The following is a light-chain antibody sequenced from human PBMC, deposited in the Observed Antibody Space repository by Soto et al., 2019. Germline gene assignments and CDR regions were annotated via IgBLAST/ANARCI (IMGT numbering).Light chain of an antibody. J-gene: IGKJ5*01. CDR2: AAS. Sequence: EIVLTQSPDTLAVSPGEVATLSCWASQSVTSNLAWYQQKRGQAPRLLIYAASTRATGVPARFSGSASGTDFTLTISRLEPEDFAVYFCQQYSDLPMTFGQGTRLEIK. CDR3: QQYSDLPMT. CDR1: QSVTSN. V-gene: IGKV3D-15*02.